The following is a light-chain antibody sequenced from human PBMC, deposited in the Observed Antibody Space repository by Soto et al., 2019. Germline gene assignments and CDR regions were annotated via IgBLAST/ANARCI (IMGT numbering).Light chain of an antibody. CDR2: LEGSGSY. CDR3: ETWDFNTRV. Sequence: QPVLTQSSSASASLGSSVKLTCTLSSGHSSYIIAWHQQQPGKAPRYLMKLEGSGSYNKGSRVPDRFSGSSSGADRYLTISNLQFEDEADYYCETWDFNTRVFGGGTKLTVL. CDR1: SGHSSYI. J-gene: IGLJ3*02. V-gene: IGLV4-60*02.